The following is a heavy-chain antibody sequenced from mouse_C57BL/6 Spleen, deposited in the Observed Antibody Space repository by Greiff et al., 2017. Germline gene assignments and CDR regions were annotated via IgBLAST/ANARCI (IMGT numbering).Heavy chain of an antibody. Sequence: VQLQQPGAELVRPGTSVKLSCKASGYTFTSYWMHWVKQRPGQGLEWIGVIDPSDSYTNYNQKFKGKATLTVDTSSSTAYMQLSSLTSEDSAVYYCARDRDDGYSWFAYWGQGTLVTVSA. J-gene: IGHJ3*01. V-gene: IGHV1-59*01. CDR1: GYTFTSYW. CDR3: ARDRDDGYSWFAY. D-gene: IGHD2-3*01. CDR2: IDPSDSYT.